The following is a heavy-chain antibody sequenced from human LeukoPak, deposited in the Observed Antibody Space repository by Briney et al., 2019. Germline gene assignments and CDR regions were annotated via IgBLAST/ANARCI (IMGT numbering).Heavy chain of an antibody. CDR3: ASVRRGFGESSKYYAYYYMGV. V-gene: IGHV4-39*01. J-gene: IGHJ6*03. Sequence: SETLSLTCSVSGGSISSSAYHWGWIRQPPGKGLEWIGNIYYSGSTYYNPSLKSRVTISLNTSKNQFSLELISLTAADTAVYYCASVRRGFGESSKYYAYYYMGVWGKGTTVTISS. D-gene: IGHD3-10*01. CDR1: GGSISSSAYH. CDR2: IYYSGST.